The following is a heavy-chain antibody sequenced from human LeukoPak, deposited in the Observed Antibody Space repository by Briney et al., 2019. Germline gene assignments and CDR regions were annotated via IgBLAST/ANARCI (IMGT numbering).Heavy chain of an antibody. CDR1: GYTFTSYG. Sequence: ASVKVSCKASGYTFTSYGISWVRQAPGQGLEWMGWISAYNGNTNYAQKLQGRVTMTTDTSTSTAYMELRSLRSDDTAVYYCARAEGGGYYRAAFDYWGQGTLVTVSS. CDR2: ISAYNGNT. D-gene: IGHD2-15*01. CDR3: ARAEGGGYYRAAFDY. J-gene: IGHJ4*02. V-gene: IGHV1-18*01.